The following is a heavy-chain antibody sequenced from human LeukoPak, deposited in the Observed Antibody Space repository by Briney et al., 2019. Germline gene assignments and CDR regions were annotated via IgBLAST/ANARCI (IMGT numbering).Heavy chain of an antibody. V-gene: IGHV4-59*01. CDR2: IYYSGST. D-gene: IGHD3-22*01. CDR3: AGGSSGYYYSVDY. Sequence: SETLSLTCTVSGGSISSYYWSWIRQPPGKGLEWIGYIYYSGSTNYNPSLKSRVTISVDTSKNQFSLKLRSMTAADTAVYYCAGGSSGYYYSVDYWGQGTLVTVSS. CDR1: GGSISSYY. J-gene: IGHJ4*02.